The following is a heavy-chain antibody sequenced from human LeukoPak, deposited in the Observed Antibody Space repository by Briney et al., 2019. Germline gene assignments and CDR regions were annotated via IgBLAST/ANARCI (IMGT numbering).Heavy chain of an antibody. CDR1: GFTFSAYG. CDR2: IWHDGTNT. V-gene: IGHV3-33*01. D-gene: IGHD3-10*01. Sequence: PGGSLRLSCAASGFTFSAYGTHWVRQAPGKGLEWVAFIWHDGTNTFYADSVKGRFTISRDNSKNTVYLEMNSLRAEDTAVYYCARDGTGTTLVRGVMGNFDYWGQGTLVTVSS. J-gene: IGHJ4*02. CDR3: ARDGTGTTLVRGVMGNFDY.